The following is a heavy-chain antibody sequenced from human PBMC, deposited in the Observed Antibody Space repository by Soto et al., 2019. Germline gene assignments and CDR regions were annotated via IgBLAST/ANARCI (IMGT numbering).Heavy chain of an antibody. CDR2: IYHSGST. CDR1: GGSISSSNW. V-gene: IGHV4-4*02. D-gene: IGHD2-15*01. CDR3: ARESSGGSFHNWFDP. J-gene: IGHJ5*02. Sequence: QVQLQESGPGLVKPSGTLSLTCAVSGGSISSSNWWSWVRQPPGKGLEWIGEIYHSGSTNYNPSLKSRVTKSVDKSKSQFSLKLGSVTAAATAVYYCARESSGGSFHNWFDPWGQGTLVTVSS.